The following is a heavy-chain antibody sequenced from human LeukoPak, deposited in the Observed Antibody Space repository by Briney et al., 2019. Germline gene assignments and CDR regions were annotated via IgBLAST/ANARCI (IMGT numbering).Heavy chain of an antibody. CDR1: GGSISSYY. Sequence: SETLSLTCNVSGGSISSYYWSWIRQPPGKGLEWIGEINHSGSTNYNPSLKSRVTISVDTSKNQFSLKLSSVTAADKAVYYYARDRPTSLGIDYWGQGTLVTVSS. CDR3: ARDRPTSLGIDY. J-gene: IGHJ4*02. CDR2: INHSGST. V-gene: IGHV4-34*01.